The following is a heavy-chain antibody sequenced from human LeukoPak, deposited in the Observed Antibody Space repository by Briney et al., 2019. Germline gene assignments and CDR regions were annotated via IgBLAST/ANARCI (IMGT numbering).Heavy chain of an antibody. Sequence: GGSLRLSCAASGFTFSSYSMNWVRQAPGKGLEWVAVISYDGSNKYYADSVKGRFTISRDNSKNTLYLQMNSLRAEDTAVYYCIGIVGATLWGQGTLVTVSS. CDR1: GFTFSSYS. J-gene: IGHJ4*02. CDR2: ISYDGSNK. V-gene: IGHV3-30*03. D-gene: IGHD1-26*01. CDR3: IGIVGATL.